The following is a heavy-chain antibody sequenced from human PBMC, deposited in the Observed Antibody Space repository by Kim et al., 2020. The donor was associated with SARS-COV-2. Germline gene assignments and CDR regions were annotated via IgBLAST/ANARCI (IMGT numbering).Heavy chain of an antibody. J-gene: IGHJ5*02. CDR1: GFTFSSYS. CDR3: ARDQGGSSNP. V-gene: IGHV3-48*01. D-gene: IGHD2-15*01. CDR2: ISSSSSTI. Sequence: GGSLRLSCAASGFTFSSYSMNWVRQAPGKGLEWVSYISSSSSTIYYADSVKGRFTISRDNAKNSLHLQMNSLRAEDTAVYYCARDQGGSSNPRGQGTLVT.